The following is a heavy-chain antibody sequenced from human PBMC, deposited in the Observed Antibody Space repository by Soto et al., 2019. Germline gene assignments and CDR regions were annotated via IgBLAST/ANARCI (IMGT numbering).Heavy chain of an antibody. CDR3: TASVIVVEEAFDI. J-gene: IGHJ3*02. V-gene: IGHV3-73*02. CDR2: IRSKANNYAT. CDR1: GFTFSGSA. D-gene: IGHD3-22*01. Sequence: EVQLVESGGGLVQPGGSLKLSCADSGFTFSGSAMHWVRQASGKGLEWVGRIRSKANNYATTYDASLKGRYTISRDKSKNTVYLQMNSLKTEDTAVYYCTASVIVVEEAFDIWGQGTMVTVSP.